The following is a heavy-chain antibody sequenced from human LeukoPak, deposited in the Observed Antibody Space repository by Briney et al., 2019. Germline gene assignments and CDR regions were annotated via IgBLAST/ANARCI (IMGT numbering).Heavy chain of an antibody. D-gene: IGHD3-9*01. J-gene: IGHJ5*02. CDR3: ARVEDILTGYYHYWFDP. V-gene: IGHV1-69*13. CDR2: IIPIFGTA. Sequence: SVKVSCKASGGTFSSYAISWVRQAPGQGLEWMGGIIPIFGTANYAQKFQGRVTITADESTSTAYMELSSLGSEDTAVYYCARVEDILTGYYHYWFDPWGQGTLVTVSS. CDR1: GGTFSSYA.